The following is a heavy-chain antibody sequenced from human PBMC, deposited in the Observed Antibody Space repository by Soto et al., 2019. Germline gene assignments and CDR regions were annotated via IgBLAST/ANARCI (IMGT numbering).Heavy chain of an antibody. Sequence: GVSAKVCCKACGYSFTSYSMHWVRQAPGQRLEWMGWINAGNGNTKYSQKFQGRVTITRDTSASTAYMGLSSLRSEDAAVYYCARGSGYYYWDDYWGQGTLVTVSS. D-gene: IGHD3-22*01. CDR1: GYSFTSYS. V-gene: IGHV1-3*01. CDR2: INAGNGNT. CDR3: ARGSGYYYWDDY. J-gene: IGHJ4*02.